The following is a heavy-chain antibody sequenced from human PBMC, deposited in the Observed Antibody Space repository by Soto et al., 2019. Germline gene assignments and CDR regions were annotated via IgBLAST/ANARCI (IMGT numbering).Heavy chain of an antibody. Sequence: PSVTMSLTCAVAGGSISSSNWWSWVRQPPGKGLEWIGEIYHSGSTNYNPSLKSRVTISVDKSKNQFSLKLSSVTAADTAVYYCARGSNSSSWSPFDYWGQGTLVTVSS. CDR1: GGSISSSNW. CDR2: IYHSGST. V-gene: IGHV4-4*02. J-gene: IGHJ4*02. CDR3: ARGSNSSSWSPFDY. D-gene: IGHD6-13*01.